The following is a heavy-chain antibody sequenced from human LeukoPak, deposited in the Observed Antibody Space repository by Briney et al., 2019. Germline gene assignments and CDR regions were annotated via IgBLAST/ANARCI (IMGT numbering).Heavy chain of an antibody. CDR3: ARVIDDSSSWYAVY. J-gene: IGHJ4*02. V-gene: IGHV1-18*01. Sequence: ASVKVSCKASGYNFTSYGISWVRQAPGQGLEWMGWISAYNGNTNYAQKLQGRVTMTTDTSTSTAYMELRSLRSDDTAVYYSARVIDDSSSWYAVYWRQGTLVTVSS. CDR2: ISAYNGNT. D-gene: IGHD6-13*01. CDR1: GYNFTSYG.